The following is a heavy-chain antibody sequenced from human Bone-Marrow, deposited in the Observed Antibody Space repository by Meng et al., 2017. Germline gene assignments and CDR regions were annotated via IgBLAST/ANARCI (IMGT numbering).Heavy chain of an antibody. D-gene: IGHD6-6*01. J-gene: IGHJ5*02. Sequence: SETLSLTCAVSGYSITGSYNWGWIRQSPGKGLEWIGSIYHSGSTYYNPSLKSRVTTSVDTSKNQFSLKLSSLTAADTAVYYCARPQGAARPIWFDPWGQGTLVTVSS. CDR3: ARPQGAARPIWFDP. CDR2: IYHSGST. V-gene: IGHV4-38-2*01. CDR1: GYSITGSYN.